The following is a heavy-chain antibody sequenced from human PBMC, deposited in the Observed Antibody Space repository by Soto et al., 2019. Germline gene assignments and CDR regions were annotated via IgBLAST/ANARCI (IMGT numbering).Heavy chain of an antibody. CDR2: ISAYNGNT. Sequence: ASVKVSCKASGYTFTSYGISWVRQAPGQGLEWMGWISAYNGNTNYAQKLQGRVTMTTDTSTSTAYMEPRSLRSDDTAVYYCARDRGDYDFWSGYYEGFDYWGQGTLVTVSS. J-gene: IGHJ4*02. CDR3: ARDRGDYDFWSGYYEGFDY. CDR1: GYTFTSYG. V-gene: IGHV1-18*01. D-gene: IGHD3-3*01.